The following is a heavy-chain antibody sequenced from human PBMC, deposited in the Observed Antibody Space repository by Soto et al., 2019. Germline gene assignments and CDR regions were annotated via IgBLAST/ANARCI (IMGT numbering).Heavy chain of an antibody. J-gene: IGHJ4*02. D-gene: IGHD5-12*01. CDR2: IYWDDDK. V-gene: IGHV2-5*02. CDR3: AHLLFGHSDYFDY. Sequence: QITLKESGPTLVKPTQTLTLTCTLSGFSLSTSGVGVGCIRQPPGKALEWLALIYWDDDKRYIPSLKSRLTNTKDTSKNQVVLTMTNIDPVDTAPYYCAHLLFGHSDYFDYWGQGTLVPVSS. CDR1: GFSLSTSGVG.